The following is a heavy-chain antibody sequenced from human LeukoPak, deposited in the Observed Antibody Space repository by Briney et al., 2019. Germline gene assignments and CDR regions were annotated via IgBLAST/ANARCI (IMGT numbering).Heavy chain of an antibody. CDR1: GFTVTTLA. CDR2: IGESDGRT. CDR3: AKGPTDSCWEKLHD. D-gene: IGHD1-26*01. J-gene: IGHJ4*02. V-gene: IGHV3-23*01. Sequence: GGSLRLSCAASGFTVTTLAVTWVRQAPGKGLEWVSVIGESDGRTYYADSVKGRFTISRDESKNTLYLQMNSLRAEDTAVYYCAKGPTDSCWEKLHDWGQGTLVTVSS.